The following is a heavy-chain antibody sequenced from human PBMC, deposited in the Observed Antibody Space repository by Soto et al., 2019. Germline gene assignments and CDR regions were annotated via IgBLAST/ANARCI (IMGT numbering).Heavy chain of an antibody. J-gene: IGHJ4*02. Sequence: ASVKVSCKASGYTFTIYYMHWVRQAPGQGLEWMGIINPSGGSTSYAQKFQGRVTMTRDTSTSTVYMDLSSLSSEDTAVYYCVKASSGYYSYFDYWSQGTLVTVSA. CDR1: GYTFTIYY. V-gene: IGHV1-46*01. D-gene: IGHD3-22*01. CDR3: VKASSGYYSYFDY. CDR2: INPSGGST.